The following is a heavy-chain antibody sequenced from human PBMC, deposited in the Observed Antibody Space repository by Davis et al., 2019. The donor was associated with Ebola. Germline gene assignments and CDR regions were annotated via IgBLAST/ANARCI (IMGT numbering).Heavy chain of an antibody. D-gene: IGHD1-1*01. J-gene: IGHJ5*02. CDR1: GFTFSSYA. CDR2: ISGSGGST. Sequence: LTCAASGFTFSSYAMSWVRQAPGKGLEWVSAISGSGGSTYYADSVKGRFTISRDNSKNTLYLQMNSLRAEDTAVYYCARTNWNDEGVDPWGQGTLVTVSS. V-gene: IGHV3-23*01. CDR3: ARTNWNDEGVDP.